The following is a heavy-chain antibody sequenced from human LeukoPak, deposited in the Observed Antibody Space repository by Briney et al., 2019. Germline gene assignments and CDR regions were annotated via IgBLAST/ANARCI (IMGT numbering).Heavy chain of an antibody. D-gene: IGHD2-15*01. J-gene: IGHJ4*02. CDR1: GFPFGSYV. V-gene: IGHV3-23*01. CDR3: ARYCGAASCYSGFDY. CDR2: ISGDGGT. Sequence: PGGSLRLSCAASGFPFGSYVMSWVRQAPGKGPEWVSAISGDGGTYYADSVKGRFTISRDNSKNTLYLQMNSLGGEDTALYYCARYCGAASCYSGFDYWGQGTLVTVAS.